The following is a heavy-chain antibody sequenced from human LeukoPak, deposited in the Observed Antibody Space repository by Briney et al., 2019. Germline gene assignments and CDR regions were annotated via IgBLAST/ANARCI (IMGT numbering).Heavy chain of an antibody. CDR2: ISGSGGST. J-gene: IGHJ4*02. CDR3: AKGQPSHRELTIFGVVIIGDYFDY. V-gene: IGHV3-23*01. CDR1: GFTFSSYA. Sequence: PGGSLRLSCAASGFTFSSYAMSWVRQAPGKGLEWVSAISGSGGSTYYADSVKGRFTISRDNSKNTLYLQMNSLRAEDTAVYYCAKGQPSHRELTIFGVVIIGDYFDYWGQGTLVTVSS. D-gene: IGHD3-3*01.